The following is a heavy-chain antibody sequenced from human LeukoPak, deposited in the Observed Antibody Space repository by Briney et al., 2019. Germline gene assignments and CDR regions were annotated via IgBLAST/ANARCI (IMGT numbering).Heavy chain of an antibody. Sequence: PSETLSLTCTVSGGSISSSSYYGGWIRQPPGKGLEWIGSIYYRGSTYYNPPLKSRVTISVDTSKNQFSLKLSSVTAADTAVYYCTGITIFGVVITYFDYWGQGTLVTVSS. CDR2: IYYRGST. J-gene: IGHJ4*02. D-gene: IGHD3-3*01. V-gene: IGHV4-39*01. CDR3: TGITIFGVVITYFDY. CDR1: GGSISSSSYY.